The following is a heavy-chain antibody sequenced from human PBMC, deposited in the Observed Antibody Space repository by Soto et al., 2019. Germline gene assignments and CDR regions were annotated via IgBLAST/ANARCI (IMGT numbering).Heavy chain of an antibody. D-gene: IGHD2-15*01. J-gene: IGHJ4*02. Sequence: ASVKVSCKASGYTFTSYDINWVRQATGQGLEWMGWMNPNSGNTGYAQKFQGRVTMTRNTSISTAYMELSSLRSEDTAVYYCARGQLRSCSGGSCYSKAIGYWGQGTLVPSPQ. V-gene: IGHV1-8*01. CDR2: MNPNSGNT. CDR1: GYTFTSYD. CDR3: ARGQLRSCSGGSCYSKAIGY.